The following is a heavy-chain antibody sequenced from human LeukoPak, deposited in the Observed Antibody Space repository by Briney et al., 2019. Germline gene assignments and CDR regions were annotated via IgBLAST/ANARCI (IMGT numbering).Heavy chain of an antibody. Sequence: GGSLRLSCAASGFTFSNTYMSWVRQAPGKGLEWVSLIYSGGGTYSADSVKGRFTISRDNSKNTLYLQMNSLRAEDTAVYYCAKRNPGYYGTDVWGQGTTVTVSS. CDR1: GFTFSNTY. CDR3: AKRNPGYYGTDV. V-gene: IGHV3-53*01. J-gene: IGHJ6*02. CDR2: IYSGGGT. D-gene: IGHD3-10*01.